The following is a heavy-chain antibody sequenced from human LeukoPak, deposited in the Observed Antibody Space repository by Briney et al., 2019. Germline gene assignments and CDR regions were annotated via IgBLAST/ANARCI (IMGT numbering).Heavy chain of an antibody. D-gene: IGHD6-13*01. CDR2: IYYSGST. Sequence: PSETLSLTCTVSGGSISGGEYYWNWIRQHPGKGLEWIGYIYYSGSTYYNPSLKSRVTISVDTSKSQFSLKLSSVTAADTAVYYCARDRVPTSWYPHTYGMDVWGQGTTVTVSS. V-gene: IGHV4-31*03. CDR3: ARDRVPTSWYPHTYGMDV. CDR1: GGSISGGEYY. J-gene: IGHJ6*02.